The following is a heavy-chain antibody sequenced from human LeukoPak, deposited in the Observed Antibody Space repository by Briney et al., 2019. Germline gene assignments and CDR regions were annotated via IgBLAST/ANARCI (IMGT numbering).Heavy chain of an antibody. CDR1: GGTFSSYA. Sequence: SVKVSCKASGGTFSSYAISWVRQAPGQGLEWMGRIIPILGIANYAQKFQGRVTITADKSTSTAYMELSSLRSEDTAVYYCARDSDSSGPQNYWGQGTLVTVSS. CDR2: IIPILGIA. CDR3: ARDSDSSGPQNY. J-gene: IGHJ4*02. V-gene: IGHV1-69*04. D-gene: IGHD3-22*01.